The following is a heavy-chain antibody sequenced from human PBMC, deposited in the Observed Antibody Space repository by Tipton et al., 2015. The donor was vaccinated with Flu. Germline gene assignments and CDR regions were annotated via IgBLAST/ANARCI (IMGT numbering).Heavy chain of an antibody. CDR1: GFIFSDYW. J-gene: IGHJ5*01. CDR3: ARGGWGYSDYDFDGFAS. V-gene: IGHV3-7*01. Sequence: GSLRLSCAASGFIFSDYWMAWVRQAPGKGLEWVANINQGGSEKYYVDSVKGRFTISRDNAKNSIFLQMNTLRAEDTAVYYCARGGWGYSDYDFDGFASWGQGTLVTVSS. D-gene: IGHD5-12*01. CDR2: INQGGSEK.